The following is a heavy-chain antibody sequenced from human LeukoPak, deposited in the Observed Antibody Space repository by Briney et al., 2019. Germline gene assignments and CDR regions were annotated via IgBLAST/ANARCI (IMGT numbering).Heavy chain of an antibody. D-gene: IGHD3-22*01. CDR3: ARGGTGYYDSSGYFDY. CDR2: TYYRSKWYN. CDR1: GDSVSSNSAA. Sequence: SQTLSLTCAISGDSVSSNSAAWNWIWQSPSRGLEWLGRTYYRSKWYNDYAVSVKSRITINPDTSKNQFSLQLNSVTPEDTAVYYCARGGTGYYDSSGYFDYWGQGTLVTVSS. V-gene: IGHV6-1*01. J-gene: IGHJ4*02.